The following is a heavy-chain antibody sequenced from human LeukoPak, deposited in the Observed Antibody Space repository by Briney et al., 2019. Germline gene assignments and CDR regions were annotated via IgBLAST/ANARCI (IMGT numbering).Heavy chain of an antibody. Sequence: SETLSLTCAVSGGSISSSNWWSWVRQPPGKGLEWIGEIYHSGSTNYNPSLKSRVTISVDKSKNPLSLKLSSVTAADTAVYYCARGLAVPGFSSPFDYWGQGTLVTVSS. D-gene: IGHD6-13*01. CDR2: IYHSGST. J-gene: IGHJ4*02. CDR1: GGSISSSNW. CDR3: ARGLAVPGFSSPFDY. V-gene: IGHV4-4*02.